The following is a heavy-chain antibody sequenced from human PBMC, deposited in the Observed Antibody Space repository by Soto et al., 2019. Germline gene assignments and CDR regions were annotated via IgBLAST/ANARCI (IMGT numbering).Heavy chain of an antibody. Sequence: SETLSLTCTVSGGSISSGGYYWSWIRQHPGKGLEWIGYIYYSGSTYYNPSLKSRVTISVDTSKNQFSLKLSSVTAADTAVYYCARADNTYYYYYMDVWGKGTTVTVSS. D-gene: IGHD1-20*01. CDR2: IYYSGST. J-gene: IGHJ6*03. CDR1: GGSISSGGYY. V-gene: IGHV4-31*03. CDR3: ARADNTYYYYYMDV.